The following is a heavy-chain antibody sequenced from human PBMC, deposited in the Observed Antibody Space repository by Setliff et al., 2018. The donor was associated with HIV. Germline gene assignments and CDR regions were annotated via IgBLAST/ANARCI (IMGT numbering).Heavy chain of an antibody. J-gene: IGHJ5*01. CDR1: GFTVNTLNIYA. D-gene: IGHD3-10*01. CDR3: AKSALLWFGTSNWFDS. V-gene: IGHV3-23*01. Sequence: ETLSLSCAASGFTVNTLNIYAVSWVRQAPGKGPEWVSSISGHSVTTYYADSVKGRFTVSRDNSRSTLYLQMNNLRAEDTAVYHCAKSALLWFGTSNWFDSWGQGTLVTVSS. CDR2: ISGHSVTT.